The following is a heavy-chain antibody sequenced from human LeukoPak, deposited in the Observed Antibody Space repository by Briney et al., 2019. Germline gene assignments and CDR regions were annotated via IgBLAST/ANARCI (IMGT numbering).Heavy chain of an antibody. V-gene: IGHV4-34*01. CDR3: ARTPGGWSVGYCSGGSCYSSNSRNYYFDY. CDR1: GGSFSGYY. D-gene: IGHD2-15*01. J-gene: IGHJ4*02. CDR2: INHSGST. Sequence: SETLSLTCAVYGGSFSGYYWSWIRQPPGKGLEWIGEINHSGSTNYNPSLKSRVTISVDTSKNQFSLKLSSVTAADTAVYYCARTPGGWSVGYCSGGSCYSSNSRNYYFDYWGQGTLVTVSS.